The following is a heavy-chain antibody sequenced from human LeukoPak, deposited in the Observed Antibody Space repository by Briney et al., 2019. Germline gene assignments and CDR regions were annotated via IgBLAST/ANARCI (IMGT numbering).Heavy chain of an antibody. CDR1: QFTFRNYA. CDR3: VKDPSGVDP. J-gene: IGHJ5*02. Sequence: GGSLRLSCVASQFTFRNYAMSWVRQAPGKGLEWVAAITGSGTNTYYSDSVKGRFVISRDNSKNTLFLYANNLRAEDTAVYYCVKDPSGVDPWGQGTLVTVSS. V-gene: IGHV3-23*01. CDR2: ITGSGTNT.